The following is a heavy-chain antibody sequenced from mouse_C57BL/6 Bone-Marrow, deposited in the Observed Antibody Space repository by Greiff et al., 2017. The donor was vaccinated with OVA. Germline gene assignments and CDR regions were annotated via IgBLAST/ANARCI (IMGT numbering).Heavy chain of an antibody. CDR2: ISSGSSTL. J-gene: IGHJ2*01. Sequence: EVKVVESGGGLVKPGGSLKLSCAASGFTFSDYGMHWVRQAPEKGLEWVAYISSGSSTLYYADTVMGRFTIARDNAKNTLFLQMTSLRSEDTAMYYCARARVDYWGQGTTLTVSS. V-gene: IGHV5-17*01. CDR3: ARARVDY. CDR1: GFTFSDYG.